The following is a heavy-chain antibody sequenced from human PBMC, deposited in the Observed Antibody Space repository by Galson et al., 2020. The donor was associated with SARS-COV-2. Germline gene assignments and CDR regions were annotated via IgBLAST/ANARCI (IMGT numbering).Heavy chain of an antibody. D-gene: IGHD1-26*01. CDR3: ARDVSGGASDI. CDR2: IWYDGSNK. CDR1: GFTFSSYG. J-gene: IGHJ3*02. V-gene: IGHV3-33*01. Sequence: GESLKISCAASGFTFSSYGMHWVRQAPGKGLEWVAVIWYDGSNKYYADSVKGRFTISRDNSENMLFLQMDSLRADDTTVYYCARDVSGGASDIWGQGTMVTVSS.